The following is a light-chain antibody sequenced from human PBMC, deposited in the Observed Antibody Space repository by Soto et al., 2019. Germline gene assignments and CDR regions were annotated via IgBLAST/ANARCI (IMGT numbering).Light chain of an antibody. CDR3: QQYNTGPPWT. V-gene: IGKV3-15*01. J-gene: IGKJ1*01. Sequence: VMTQSPATLSVSPGERATLSCRASQSVSSNVAWYQLKPGKAPRLVIYAASTRATDIPATFSGSGSGTEFTLTISSLQSEDFAVYYCQQYNTGPPWTFGQGTRVEIK. CDR1: QSVSSN. CDR2: AAS.